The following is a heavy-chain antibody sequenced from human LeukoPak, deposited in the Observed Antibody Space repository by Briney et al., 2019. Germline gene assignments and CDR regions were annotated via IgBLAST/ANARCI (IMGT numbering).Heavy chain of an antibody. D-gene: IGHD3-22*01. CDR3: AREPVYYYDSSGYYTLGWFDP. V-gene: IGHV1-69*04. CDR1: XGTXSSXA. Sequence: VXVXCXXSXGTXSSXAISWVRQAPGQGLEWMGRIIPILGIANYAQKFQGRVTITADKSTSTAYMELSSLRSEDTAVYYCAREPVYYYDSSGYYTLGWFDPWGQGTLVTVSS. CDR2: IIPILGIA. J-gene: IGHJ5*02.